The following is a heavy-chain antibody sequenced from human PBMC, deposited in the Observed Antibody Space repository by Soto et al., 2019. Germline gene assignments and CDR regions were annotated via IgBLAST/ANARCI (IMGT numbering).Heavy chain of an antibody. D-gene: IGHD1-1*01. J-gene: IGHJ6*02. CDR3: ARDRGREEPGYYYSYGMEV. Sequence: SETLSLTCTVSGGSISSYYWSWIRQPPGKGLEWIGYIYYSGSTNYNPSLKSRVTISVDTSKNQFSLKLSSVTAAVTAVYYWARDRGREEPGYYYSYGMEVSDQGAPVTVSS. CDR1: GGSISSYY. V-gene: IGHV4-59*01. CDR2: IYYSGST.